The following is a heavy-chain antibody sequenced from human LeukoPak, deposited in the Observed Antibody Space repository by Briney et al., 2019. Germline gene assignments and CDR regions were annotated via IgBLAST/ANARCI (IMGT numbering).Heavy chain of an antibody. Sequence: GGSLRLSCAASGFTFSSYAMHWVCQAPGKGLEWVAVISYDGSNKYYADSVKGRFTISRDNSKNTLYLQMNSLRAEDTAVYYCASSSWYRDYYYYGMDVWGQGTTVTVSS. CDR3: ASSSWYRDYYYYGMDV. J-gene: IGHJ6*02. D-gene: IGHD6-13*01. CDR1: GFTFSSYA. V-gene: IGHV3-30-3*01. CDR2: ISYDGSNK.